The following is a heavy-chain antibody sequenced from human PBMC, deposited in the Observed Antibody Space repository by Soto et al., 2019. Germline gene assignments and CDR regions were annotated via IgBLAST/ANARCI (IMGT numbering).Heavy chain of an antibody. D-gene: IGHD4-17*01. CDR3: ARDGLGTVVDYGDYYYYGMDV. J-gene: IGHJ6*02. V-gene: IGHV1-69*12. Sequence: QVQLVQSGAEVKKPGSSVKVSCKASGGTFSSYAISWVRQAPGQGLEWMGGIIPIFGTANYAQKFQGRVTITAGESTXXAXMXXSSLRSEDTAVYYCARDGLGTVVDYGDYYYYGMDVWGQGSTVTVSS. CDR1: GGTFSSYA. CDR2: IIPIFGTA.